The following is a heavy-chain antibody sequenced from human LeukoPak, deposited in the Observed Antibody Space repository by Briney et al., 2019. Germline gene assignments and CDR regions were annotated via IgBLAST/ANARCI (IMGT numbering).Heavy chain of an antibody. J-gene: IGHJ6*03. CDR2: ISGSGGST. V-gene: IGHV3-23*01. D-gene: IGHD3-3*01. CDR1: GFTFSSYA. CDR3: AKYAVTIFGVVPSYYYMDV. Sequence: GGSLRLSCAASGFTFSSYAMSWVRQAPGKGLEWVSAISGSGGSTYYADSVKGRFTISRDNSKNTLYLQMNSLRAEDTAVYYCAKYAVTIFGVVPSYYYMDVWGKGTTVTVSS.